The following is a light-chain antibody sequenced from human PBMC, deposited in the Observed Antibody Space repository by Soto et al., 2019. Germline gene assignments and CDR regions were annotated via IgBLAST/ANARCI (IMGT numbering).Light chain of an antibody. Sequence: EIVLTQSPGTLSLSPGERATLSCRASQSVGNNCLAWYQQKPGQAPRLLIYGASNRATGIPDRFSGSGSGTVFTLSISRLEPEDFAVYYCQQYGSSPRTFGQGTKLEIK. CDR3: QQYGSSPRT. J-gene: IGKJ2*01. V-gene: IGKV3-20*01. CDR2: GAS. CDR1: QSVGNNC.